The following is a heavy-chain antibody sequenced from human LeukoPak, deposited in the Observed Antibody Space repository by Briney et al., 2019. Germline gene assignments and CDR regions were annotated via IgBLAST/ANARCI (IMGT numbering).Heavy chain of an antibody. J-gene: IGHJ4*02. V-gene: IGHV3-23*01. CDR2: ISGSGGST. CDR1: GFTFSSYA. CDR3: AKGGVNSWAFDY. Sequence: PGGSLRLSCAASGFTFSSYAMSWVRQAPGKGLEWVSAISGSGGSTYYADSVKGRSTISRDNSKNTLYLQMNSLRAEDTAVYYCAKGGVNSWAFDYWGQGTLVTVSS. D-gene: IGHD6-13*01.